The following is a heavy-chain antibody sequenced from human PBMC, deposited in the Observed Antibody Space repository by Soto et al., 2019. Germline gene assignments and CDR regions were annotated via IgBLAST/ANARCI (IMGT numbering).Heavy chain of an antibody. CDR2: IDPSDSYT. CDR3: ARRTHDYGDYWFDP. CDR1: GYSFNTYW. V-gene: IGHV5-10-1*03. J-gene: IGHJ5*02. Sequence: EVQLVQSGAEVKKPGESLRISSKGSGYSFNTYWISWVRQMPGKGLKWKGRIDPSDSYTDYSPSFQGHVTNSANKSISTAYLQWSSLNASDTAMYYCARRTHDYGDYWFDPWVQGTLFAVSS. D-gene: IGHD4-17*01.